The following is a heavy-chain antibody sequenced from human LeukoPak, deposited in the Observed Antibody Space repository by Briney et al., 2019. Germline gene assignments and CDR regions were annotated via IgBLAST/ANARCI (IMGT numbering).Heavy chain of an antibody. J-gene: IGHJ5*02. CDR3: ARDRIVVVVGATLDNWFDP. V-gene: IGHV4-4*07. CDR2: IYTSGST. D-gene: IGHD2-15*01. CDR1: GGSISSYY. Sequence: PSETLSLTCTVSGGSISSYYWSWIRQPAGKGLEWIGRIYTSGSTSYNPSLKSRVTMSVDTSKNQFSLKLSSVTAADTAVYYCARDRIVVVVGATLDNWFDPWGQGTLVTVSS.